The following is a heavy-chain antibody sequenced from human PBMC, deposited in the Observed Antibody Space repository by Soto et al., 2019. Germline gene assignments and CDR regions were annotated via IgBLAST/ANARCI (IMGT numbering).Heavy chain of an antibody. Sequence: GGSLRLSCAASGFTLSNYWMTWVRQAPGKGLEWVANINYDGSEKNYVDSVKGRFTISRDNTRNSLVLQMNTLRVEDTAVYYCLSAGSAVSWGQGTLVTVSS. CDR2: INYDGSEK. J-gene: IGHJ4*02. V-gene: IGHV3-7*05. CDR1: GFTLSNYW. D-gene: IGHD3-10*01. CDR3: LSAGSAVS.